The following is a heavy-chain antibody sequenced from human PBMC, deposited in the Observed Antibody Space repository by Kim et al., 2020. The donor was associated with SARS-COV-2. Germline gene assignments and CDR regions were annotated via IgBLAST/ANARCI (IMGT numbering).Heavy chain of an antibody. D-gene: IGHD6-19*01. CDR3: ARGIIAVTSAFDY. CDR2: ISYSGST. V-gene: IGHV4-59*13. Sequence: SETLSLTCTVSGGSISNYYWSWIRQPPGKGLQWIGYISYSGSTNYNPSLKSRVTISVDTSKNQFSLKLSSLTAADTAIYYCARGIIAVTSAFDYWGQGTLVTVSS. CDR1: GGSISNYY. J-gene: IGHJ4*02.